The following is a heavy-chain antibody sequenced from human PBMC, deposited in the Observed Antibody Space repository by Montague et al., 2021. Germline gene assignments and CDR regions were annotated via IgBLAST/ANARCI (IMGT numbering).Heavy chain of an antibody. V-gene: IGHV5-51*01. CDR3: ARRSSTWPLYYFDY. CDR2: IFPDDSDT. CDR1: GYSFALYW. J-gene: IGHJ4*02. D-gene: IGHD6-13*01. Sequence: QSGAEVKKPGESLRISCKASGYSFALYWIGWVRQMPGKGLEWMGIIFPDDSDTKYSPSFQGQVNISADKSISTAYLQWTSLKASDSAMYYCARRSSTWPLYYFDYWGQGTLVIVSS.